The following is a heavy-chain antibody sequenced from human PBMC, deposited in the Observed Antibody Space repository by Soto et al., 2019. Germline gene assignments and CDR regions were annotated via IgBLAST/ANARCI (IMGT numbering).Heavy chain of an antibody. D-gene: IGHD3-10*01. CDR3: AREGYYSGSGSYSPPRYYGMDV. CDR1: GYTFTNYG. V-gene: IGHV1-18*01. Sequence: QVQLVQSGAEVKKPGASVKVSCKASGYTFTNYGITWVRQAPGQGLEWMGWISDYNGNTYYGKKFQGRVTMTTDTTTRTAYMELKSLRSDDTAVYDCAREGYYSGSGSYSPPRYYGMDVWGQGTTVTVSS. CDR2: ISDYNGNT. J-gene: IGHJ6*02.